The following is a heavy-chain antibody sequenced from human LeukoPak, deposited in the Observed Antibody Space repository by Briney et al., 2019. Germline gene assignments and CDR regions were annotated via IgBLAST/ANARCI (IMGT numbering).Heavy chain of an antibody. Sequence: VASVKVSCKASGGTFSSYAISWVRQAPGQGLEWMGGIIPIFGTANYAQKFQGRVTITADESTSTAYMELSSLRSEDTAVYYCARGVVVPAAIRAQFFDYWGQGTLVTVSS. CDR2: IIPIFGTA. D-gene: IGHD2-2*02. CDR1: GGTFSSYA. V-gene: IGHV1-69*13. CDR3: ARGVVVPAAIRAQFFDY. J-gene: IGHJ4*02.